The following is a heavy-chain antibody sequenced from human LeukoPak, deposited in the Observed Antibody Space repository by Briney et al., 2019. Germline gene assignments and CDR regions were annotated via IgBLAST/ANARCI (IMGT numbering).Heavy chain of an antibody. V-gene: IGHV3-7*03. Sequence: GGSLRLSCVASGLNFNSRWMDWVRRAPGQGLEWVASIKEDGSETHYVDSVRGRFTISRDNDKNSLYLQMNNLRAEDTAMYYCARDGGRWRFDFWGQGALVTVSS. CDR1: GLNFNSRW. CDR2: IKEDGSET. D-gene: IGHD4-23*01. J-gene: IGHJ4*02. CDR3: ARDGGRWRFDF.